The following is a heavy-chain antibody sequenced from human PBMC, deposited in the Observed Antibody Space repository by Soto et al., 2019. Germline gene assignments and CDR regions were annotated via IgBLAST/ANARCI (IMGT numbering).Heavy chain of an antibody. J-gene: IGHJ3*02. V-gene: IGHV3-53*01. CDR2: IYSGGST. Sequence: EVQLVESGGGLIQPGGSLRLSCAASGFTVSSNYMSWVRQAPGKGLEWVSVIYSGGSTYYADSVKGRFTISRDNSKNTLYLQMNSLRAEDTAVYYCARVSVVDTAMVDAFDIWGQGTMVTVSS. CDR1: GFTVSSNY. CDR3: ARVSVVDTAMVDAFDI. D-gene: IGHD5-18*01.